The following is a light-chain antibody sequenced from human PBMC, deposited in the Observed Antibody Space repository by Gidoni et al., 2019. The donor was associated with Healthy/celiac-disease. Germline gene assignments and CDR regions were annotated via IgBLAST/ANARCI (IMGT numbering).Light chain of an antibody. CDR3: QQYGSSPYT. CDR2: GAA. J-gene: IGKJ2*01. Sequence: IVLTRSPGTLSLSPGERATLSFRASQSVSSSYLAWYQQKPGQAPRILLYGAASRATGSPDRFSGSGSGTDFTITISRLEPEDFAVYYCQQYGSSPYTFGQGTKLEIK. V-gene: IGKV3-20*01. CDR1: QSVSSSY.